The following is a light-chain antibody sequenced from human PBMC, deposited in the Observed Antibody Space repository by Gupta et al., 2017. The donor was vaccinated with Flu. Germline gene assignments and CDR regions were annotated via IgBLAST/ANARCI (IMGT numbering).Light chain of an antibody. CDR2: QDK. Sequence: SYEVTQPPSVSVSPGQTASITCSGDKLEEKFVCWYHQKPGQSPVLVIYQDKRRPSGIAERFSGSKSGKTATLTISGTQSMDEGDYYCQAWDTQRSGFGPGTKVTGL. CDR3: QAWDTQRSG. CDR1: KLEEKF. J-gene: IGLJ1*01. V-gene: IGLV3-1*01.